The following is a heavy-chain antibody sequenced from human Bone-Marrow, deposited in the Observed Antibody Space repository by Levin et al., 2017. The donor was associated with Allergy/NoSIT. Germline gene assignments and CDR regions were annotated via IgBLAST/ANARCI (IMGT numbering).Heavy chain of an antibody. CDR1: GGSVSVPY. Sequence: PSETLSLTCTVSGGSVSVPYWSWIRQPPEKGLEWIGYIYHSGSTSYNPSLQSRVTMSIDTSKNQFSLRLSSVTAADTAVYYCVRERDDYTNYGRGYFDLWGRGTLVTVSS. D-gene: IGHD4-11*01. J-gene: IGHJ2*01. V-gene: IGHV4-59*02. CDR3: VRERDDYTNYGRGYFDL. CDR2: IYHSGST.